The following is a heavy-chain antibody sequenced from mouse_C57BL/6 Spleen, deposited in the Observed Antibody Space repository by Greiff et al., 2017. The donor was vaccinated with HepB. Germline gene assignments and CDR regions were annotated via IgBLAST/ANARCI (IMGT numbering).Heavy chain of an antibody. CDR1: GFTFSSYA. CDR2: ISDGGSYT. CDR3: ARDQGRAMDY. Sequence: EVQVVESGGGLVKPGGSLKLSCAASGFTFSSYAMSWVRQTPEKRLEWVATISDGGSYTYYPDNVKGRFTISRDNAKNNLYLQMSHLKSEDTAMYYCARDQGRAMDYWGQGTSVTVSS. V-gene: IGHV5-4*01. J-gene: IGHJ4*01. D-gene: IGHD3-2*02.